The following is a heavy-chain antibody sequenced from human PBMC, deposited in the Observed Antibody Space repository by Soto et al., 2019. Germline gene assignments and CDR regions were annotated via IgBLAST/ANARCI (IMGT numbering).Heavy chain of an antibody. Sequence: PSETLSLTCAVSGGSISSGGYSWSWIRQPPGKGLEWIGYIYHSGSTYYNPSLKSRVTISVDRSKNQFSLKLSSVTAADTAVYYCASNPRGSYYVDAFDIWGQGTMVTVSS. CDR1: GGSISSGGYS. J-gene: IGHJ3*02. D-gene: IGHD1-26*01. CDR3: ASNPRGSYYVDAFDI. V-gene: IGHV4-30-2*01. CDR2: IYHSGST.